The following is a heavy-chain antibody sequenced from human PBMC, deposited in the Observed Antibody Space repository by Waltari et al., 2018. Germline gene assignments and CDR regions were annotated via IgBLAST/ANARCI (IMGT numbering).Heavy chain of an antibody. Sequence: EVQLVESGGGLVKPGGSLRLSCAASGFTFSSYSMNWVRQAPGKGLEWVSSISSSSSYIYYADSVKGRFTISRDNAKNSLYLQMNSLRAEDTAVYYCARDPNLFGEGYFDYWGQGTLVTVSS. D-gene: IGHD3-3*01. CDR1: GFTFSSYS. V-gene: IGHV3-21*01. J-gene: IGHJ4*02. CDR2: ISSSSSYI. CDR3: ARDPNLFGEGYFDY.